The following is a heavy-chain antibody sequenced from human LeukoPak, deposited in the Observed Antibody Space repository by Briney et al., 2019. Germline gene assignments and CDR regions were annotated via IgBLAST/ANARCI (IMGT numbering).Heavy chain of an antibody. J-gene: IGHJ4*02. CDR1: GLTFSSYS. Sequence: PGGSLRLSCVVSGLTFSSYSMNWVRQAPGKGLEWISYISSSGDTVYYADSVKGRFTISRDDAKNSLYLQMNSLRAEDTAVYYCARMYGGSYTGFWGQGSLVTVSS. V-gene: IGHV3-48*01. D-gene: IGHD1-26*01. CDR3: ARMYGGSYTGF. CDR2: ISSSGDTV.